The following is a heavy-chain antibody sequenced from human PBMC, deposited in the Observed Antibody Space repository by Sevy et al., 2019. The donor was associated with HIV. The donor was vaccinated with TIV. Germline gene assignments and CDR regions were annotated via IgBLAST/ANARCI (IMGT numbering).Heavy chain of an antibody. CDR3: TTVGFPNWGSEAFDM. CDR2: MKSKTDGGTT. V-gene: IGHV3-15*01. CDR1: GFTFSIIY. D-gene: IGHD3-16*01. Sequence: GGSLRLSGAASGFTFSIIYMKWVRQSPGKGLEWVGRMKSKTDGGTTDYAAPVKDRFTMSRDDSKNTLYLQMNSLKADDTAMYYCTTVGFPNWGSEAFDMWGQGTMVTVSS. J-gene: IGHJ3*02.